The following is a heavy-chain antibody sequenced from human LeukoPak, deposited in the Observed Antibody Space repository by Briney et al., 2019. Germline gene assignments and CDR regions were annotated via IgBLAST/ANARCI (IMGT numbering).Heavy chain of an antibody. CDR3: ARGTGAFDI. V-gene: IGHV3-74*01. CDR2: IKSDGSFA. Sequence: GGSLRLSCVASGFTFSSHWMHWVRQAPGKGLVWVSHIKSDGSFANYADSVKGRFTISRDNAKNTLYLQMNSLRPEDTAVYYCARGTGAFDIWGQGTKVTVSS. J-gene: IGHJ3*02. CDR1: GFTFSSHW. D-gene: IGHD1-1*01.